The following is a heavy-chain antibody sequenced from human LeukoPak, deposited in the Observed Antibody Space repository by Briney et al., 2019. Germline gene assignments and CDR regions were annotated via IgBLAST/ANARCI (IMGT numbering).Heavy chain of an antibody. CDR2: IWYNGKNK. CDR3: VRDPSNSGWAFDY. CDR1: GFTFSTYA. Sequence: GGSLRLSCAACGFTFSTYAMHWVRQAPGKGLEWVAMIWYNGKNKHYADSVKGRFTISRDNSKNTLDLQMNSLRADDTAVYYCVRDPSNSGWAFDYWGQGTLVTVSS. V-gene: IGHV3-33*01. D-gene: IGHD6-19*01. J-gene: IGHJ4*02.